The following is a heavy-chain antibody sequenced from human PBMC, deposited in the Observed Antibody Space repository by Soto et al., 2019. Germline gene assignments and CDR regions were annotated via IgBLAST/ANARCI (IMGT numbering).Heavy chain of an antibody. CDR3: ARDYSSTFITPGY. CDR2: IIPVYDTT. J-gene: IGHJ4*02. D-gene: IGHD1-20*01. CDR1: GGAFSSYS. V-gene: IGHV1-69*01. Sequence: QVQLVQSGAEVQKPGSSVKVSCKASGGAFSSYSISWVRQAPGLGLECMGGIIPVYDTTNYAENFKDRVTITASESTSTVYMELSSLRSYDTAVYYCARDYSSTFITPGYWGQGTLVTVSA.